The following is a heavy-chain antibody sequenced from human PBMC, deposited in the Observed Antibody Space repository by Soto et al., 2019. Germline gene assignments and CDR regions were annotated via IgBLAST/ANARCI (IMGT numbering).Heavy chain of an antibody. J-gene: IGHJ5*02. CDR3: TTDHSGYSYGYVLFDP. Sequence: GGSLRLSCAASGFTFSNAWMNWVRQAPGKGLEWVGRIKSKTDGGTTDYAAPVKGRFTISRDDSKNTLYLQMNSLKTEDTAVYYCTTDHSGYSYGYVLFDPWGQGTLVTVSS. CDR2: IKSKTDGGTT. CDR1: GFTFSNAW. D-gene: IGHD5-18*01. V-gene: IGHV3-15*07.